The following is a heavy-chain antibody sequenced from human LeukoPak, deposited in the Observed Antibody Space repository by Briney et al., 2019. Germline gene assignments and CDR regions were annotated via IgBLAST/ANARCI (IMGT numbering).Heavy chain of an antibody. J-gene: IGHJ4*02. CDR1: GGSISGYY. D-gene: IGHD3-22*01. CDR3: ASGSDKYYDSSGYYYSVY. V-gene: IGHV4-59*05. Sequence: SETLSLTCTVSGGSISGYYWSWIRQPPGKGLEWIGSIYYRGTTYYNPSLESRVTISVDTSKNQFSLKLTSVTAADTAVYYCASGSDKYYDSSGYYYSVYWGQGTLVTVSS. CDR2: IYYRGTT.